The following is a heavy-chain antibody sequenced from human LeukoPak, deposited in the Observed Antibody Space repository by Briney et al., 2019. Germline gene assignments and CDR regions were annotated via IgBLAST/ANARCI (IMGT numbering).Heavy chain of an antibody. V-gene: IGHV4-39*07. Sequence: PSETLSLTCTVSGGSISSSSYYWGWIRQPPGKGLEWIGNIYYSGSTYYNPSLKSRVTISVDTSKNQFSLKLSSVTAADTAVYYCARSYPPRRGRFDYWGQGTLVTVSS. D-gene: IGHD3-16*01. CDR1: GGSISSSSYY. J-gene: IGHJ4*02. CDR2: IYYSGST. CDR3: ARSYPPRRGRFDY.